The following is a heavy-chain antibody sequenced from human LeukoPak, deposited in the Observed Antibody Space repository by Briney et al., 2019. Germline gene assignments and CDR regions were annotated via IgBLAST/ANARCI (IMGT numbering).Heavy chain of an antibody. D-gene: IGHD5-12*01. J-gene: IGHJ2*01. V-gene: IGHV4-59*11. CDR2: MYYSGST. CDR3: ARTIRAYRGYDHWYFDV. CDR1: GGSISSHY. Sequence: SETLSLTCTVSGGSISSHYWSWIRQPPGKGLEWIGYMYYSGSTKYNSSLKSRVTISVDTSKNQFSLSLTSVTAADTAVYYCARTIRAYRGYDHWYFDVWGRGTLVTVSS.